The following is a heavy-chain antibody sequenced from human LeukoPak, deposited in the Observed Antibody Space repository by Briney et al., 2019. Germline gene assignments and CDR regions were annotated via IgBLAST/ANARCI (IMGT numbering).Heavy chain of an antibody. Sequence: PSETLSLTCTVSGGSISSYYWSWIRQPPGKGLEWIGNIYYTGSTYYNVSLNSRVTISIDTSKNLFSLRLNSMTAADTAVYYCAKSGGYGLIDKWGQGTLVTVSS. CDR3: AKSGGYGLIDK. J-gene: IGHJ4*02. CDR2: IYYTGST. D-gene: IGHD1-26*01. V-gene: IGHV4-59*04. CDR1: GGSISSYY.